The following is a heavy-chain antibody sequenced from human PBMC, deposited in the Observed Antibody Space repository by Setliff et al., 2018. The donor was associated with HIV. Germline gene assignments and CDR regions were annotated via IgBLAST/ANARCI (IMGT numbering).Heavy chain of an antibody. CDR1: GYTFTAYY. CDR2: IHPNTGST. J-gene: IGHJ3*01. D-gene: IGHD1-26*01. V-gene: IGHV1-2*06. Sequence: ASVKVSCKTSGYTFTAYYIYWVRQAPGHGFELMGRIHPNTGSTNYLQEFQGRVTITRDTSMSTVYMALTGLTSDDTAVYYCAKQGYSDSLYAFDVWGQGTMVTVSS. CDR3: AKQGYSDSLYAFDV.